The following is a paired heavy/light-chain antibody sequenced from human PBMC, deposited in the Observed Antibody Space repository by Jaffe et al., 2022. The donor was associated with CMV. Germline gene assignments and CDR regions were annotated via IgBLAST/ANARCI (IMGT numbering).Heavy chain of an antibody. CDR1: GFTFSNFA. Sequence: EVQLVESGGGLIQPGGSLRLSCVGSGFTFSNFALSWVRKAPGKGLEWVSGISGTGGRIYYAESVKGRVTISRDNAKNTLYLQMSGLRGEDTALYYCAKGVDKVMVSFYSHLDVWGKGTTVTVSS. J-gene: IGHJ6*04. V-gene: IGHV3-23*04. CDR2: ISGTGGRI. D-gene: IGHD5-18*01. CDR3: AKGVDKVMVSFYSHLDV.
Light chain of an antibody. V-gene: IGLV1-44*01. CDR1: SSNVGSNV. CDR3: ATWDDSLSAPV. Sequence: QSVLTQPPSTSGTPGQRVTISCSGSSSNVGSNVVNWYQQLPGAAPKLLIYRSNQRPSGVPDRFSGSESGTSASLAISGLQSEDEAEYYCATWDDSLSAPVFGGGTKLTVL. CDR2: RSN. J-gene: IGLJ3*02.